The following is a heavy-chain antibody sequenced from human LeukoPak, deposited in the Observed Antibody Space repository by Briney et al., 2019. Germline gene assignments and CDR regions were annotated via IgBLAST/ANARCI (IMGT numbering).Heavy chain of an antibody. CDR2: ISSSSSYI. CDR1: GFSFSSYS. Sequence: GGSLRLSCAASGFSFSSYSMNWVRQAPGKGLEWVSSISSSSSYIYYADSVKGRFTISRDNAKNSLYLQMNSLRAEDTALYHCARVKEWELLVMDWGQGTLVTVSS. D-gene: IGHD1-26*01. CDR3: ARVKEWELLVMD. V-gene: IGHV3-21*04. J-gene: IGHJ4*02.